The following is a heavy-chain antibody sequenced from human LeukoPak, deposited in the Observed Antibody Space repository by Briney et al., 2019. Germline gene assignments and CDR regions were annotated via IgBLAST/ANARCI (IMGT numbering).Heavy chain of an antibody. Sequence: SETLSLTCTVSGGSISSYYWSWIRQPPGKGLEWIGYIYYSGSTNYNPSLKSRVTISVDTSKNQFSLKLSSVTAADTVVYYCARLGYYYGSGRAPYYYYGMDVWGQGTTVTVSS. V-gene: IGHV4-59*08. CDR2: IYYSGST. D-gene: IGHD3-10*01. J-gene: IGHJ6*02. CDR3: ARLGYYYGSGRAPYYYYGMDV. CDR1: GGSISSYY.